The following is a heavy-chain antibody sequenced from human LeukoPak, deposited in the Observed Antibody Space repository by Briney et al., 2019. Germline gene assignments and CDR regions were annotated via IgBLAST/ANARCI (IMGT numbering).Heavy chain of an antibody. CDR3: AKAGSYSPLDY. V-gene: IGHV3-30*18. Sequence: GGSLRLSCAASGFTFSSYSMHWVRQAPGKGLEWVAVISYDGSNKYYADSVKGRFTISRDNSKNTLYLQMNSLRAEDTAVYYCAKAGSYSPLDYWGQGTLVTVYS. CDR1: GFTFSSYS. CDR2: ISYDGSNK. D-gene: IGHD1-26*01. J-gene: IGHJ4*02.